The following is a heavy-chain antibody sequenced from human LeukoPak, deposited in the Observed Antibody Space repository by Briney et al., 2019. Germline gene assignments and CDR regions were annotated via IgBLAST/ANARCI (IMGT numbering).Heavy chain of an antibody. D-gene: IGHD1-26*01. V-gene: IGHV3-7*01. CDR2: LGQDGSER. CDR1: GFNFSSYW. J-gene: IGHJ4*02. CDR3: ARERYSTKYFDY. Sequence: HPGGSLRLPWAAAGFNFSSYWMNWVRQAPGKGLEWVANLGQDGSERNYVDSVKGRFTVSRDNAENSLYLQMNSLRDEDTAVYYCARERYSTKYFDYWGQGTLVTVSS.